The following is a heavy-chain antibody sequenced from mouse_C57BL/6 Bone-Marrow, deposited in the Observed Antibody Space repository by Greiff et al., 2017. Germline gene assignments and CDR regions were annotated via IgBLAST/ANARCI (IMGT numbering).Heavy chain of an antibody. CDR2: INPNNGGT. CDR3: ARDCSYAMDN. Sequence: EVQLQQSGPELVKPGASVKISCKASGYTFTDYYMNWVKQSHGKSLEWIGDINPNNGGTSYNQKFKGKATLTVDKSSSTAYMELRSLTSEDSAVYYCARDCSYAMDNWGQGTSVTVSS. V-gene: IGHV1-26*01. CDR1: GYTFTDYY. J-gene: IGHJ4*01.